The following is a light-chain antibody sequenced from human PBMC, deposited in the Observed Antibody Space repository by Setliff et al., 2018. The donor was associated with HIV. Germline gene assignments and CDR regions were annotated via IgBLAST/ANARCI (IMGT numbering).Light chain of an antibody. V-gene: IGLV2-14*01. CDR1: SSDIGVYDY. Sequence: QSALTQPASVSGSPGQSVFISCTGSSSDIGVYDYVSWYQQHPDKAPKLLIYEVSNRPSGVSNRFSGSKSGTTASLTISGLQAEDEAVYFCSSYRGGSTLFVLGPGTKVTVL. CDR3: SSYRGGSTLFV. CDR2: EVS. J-gene: IGLJ1*01.